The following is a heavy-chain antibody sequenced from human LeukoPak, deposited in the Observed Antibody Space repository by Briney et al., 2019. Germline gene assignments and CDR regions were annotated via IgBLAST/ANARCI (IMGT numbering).Heavy chain of an antibody. V-gene: IGHV3-33*01. J-gene: IGHJ4*02. CDR3: ARGYSGWNLDS. Sequence: GGSLRLSCAASGFTFSSFGMHWVRQTPGKGLEWVAVIWYDGGNKYYVDSVKGRFTISRDNSKNTQYLQMNSLRAEDTAVYYCARGYSGWNLDSWGQGTLVTVSS. CDR1: GFTFSSFG. CDR2: IWYDGGNK. D-gene: IGHD6-19*01.